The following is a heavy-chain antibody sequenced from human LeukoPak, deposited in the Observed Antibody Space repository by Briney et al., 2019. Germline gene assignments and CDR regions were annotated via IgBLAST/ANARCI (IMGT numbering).Heavy chain of an antibody. Sequence: GGSLRLSCAAFGFTFSSYSMNWVRQAPGKGLEWVSHISSSSTINYADSVKGRFTISRDNAKNSLYLQMNSLRAEDTAVYYCARDLRTCSSRGAHWFDPWGQGTLVTVSS. CDR1: GFTFSSYS. CDR3: ARDLRTCSSRGAHWFDP. CDR2: ISSSSTI. J-gene: IGHJ5*02. D-gene: IGHD6-13*01. V-gene: IGHV3-48*01.